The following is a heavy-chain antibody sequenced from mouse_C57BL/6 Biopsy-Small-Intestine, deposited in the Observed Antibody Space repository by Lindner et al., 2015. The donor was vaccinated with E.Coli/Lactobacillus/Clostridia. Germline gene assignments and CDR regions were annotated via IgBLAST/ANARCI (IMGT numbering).Heavy chain of an antibody. CDR3: ARSNWDEAMDY. D-gene: IGHD4-1*02. V-gene: IGHV1-4*01. CDR2: INPSSPYI. CDR1: GYTFTSYT. J-gene: IGHJ4*01. Sequence: VQLQESGAELARPGASVKMSCKASGYTFTSYTIHWVKQRPGQGLEWIGYINPSSPYINHNQKSKDKATLTADKSSNTAHMHLSSLTSDDSAVYYCARSNWDEAMDYWGQGTSVTVSS.